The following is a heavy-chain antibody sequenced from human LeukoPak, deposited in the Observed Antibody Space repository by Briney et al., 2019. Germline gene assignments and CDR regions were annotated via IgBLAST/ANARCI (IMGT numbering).Heavy chain of an antibody. J-gene: IGHJ4*02. CDR2: IKQDGSEK. CDR1: GFTFSSYW. CDR3: ARGYGDSIHFDY. V-gene: IGHV3-7*04. D-gene: IGHD4-17*01. Sequence: GGSLRLSCAASGFTFSSYWMSWVRQAPGKGLEWVANIKQDGSEKYYVDSVKGRFTISRDNAKNSLHLQMNSLRAEEAAVYYCARGYGDSIHFDYWGQGTLVTVSS.